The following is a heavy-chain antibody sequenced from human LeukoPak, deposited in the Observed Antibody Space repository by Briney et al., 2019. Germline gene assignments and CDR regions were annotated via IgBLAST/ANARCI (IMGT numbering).Heavy chain of an antibody. CDR3: ARPIDFWSGYYFDY. CDR2: ISAYNGNT. Sequence: ASVKVSCKASGYTFTSYGISWVRQAPGQGLEWMGWISAYNGNTNYAQELRGRVTMTTDTSTSTAYMELRSLRSDDTAVYYCARPIDFWSGYYFDYWGQGTLVTVSS. D-gene: IGHD3-3*01. V-gene: IGHV1-18*01. CDR1: GYTFTSYG. J-gene: IGHJ4*02.